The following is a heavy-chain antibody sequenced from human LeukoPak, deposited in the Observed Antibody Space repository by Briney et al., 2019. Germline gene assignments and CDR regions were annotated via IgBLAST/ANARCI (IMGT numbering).Heavy chain of an antibody. CDR2: IDWDDDK. D-gene: IGHD2-2*01. J-gene: IGHJ4*02. V-gene: IGHV2-70*11. CDR1: GFSLSTSGVC. Sequence: SGPALVKPTQTLTLTCTFSGFSLSTSGVCVSWIRQPPGKALEWLARIDWDDDKYYSTSLKTRLTISKDTSKNQVVLTMANMDPEDTATYYCARTTSSTSFNFDYWGQGTLVTVSS. CDR3: ARTTSSTSFNFDY.